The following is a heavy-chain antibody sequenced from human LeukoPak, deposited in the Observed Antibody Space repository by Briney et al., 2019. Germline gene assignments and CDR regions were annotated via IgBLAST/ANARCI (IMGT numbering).Heavy chain of an antibody. J-gene: IGHJ3*02. V-gene: IGHV1-69*13. CDR1: GGTFSSYA. CDR3: ARDRSSSWAGGALDI. CDR2: IIPIFGTA. Sequence: SVKVSCKASGGTFSSYAISWVRQAPGQGLEWMGGIIPIFGTANYAQKFQGRVTITADESTSTAYMELSSLRSEDMAVYYCARDRSSSWAGGALDIWGQGTMVTVSS. D-gene: IGHD6-13*01.